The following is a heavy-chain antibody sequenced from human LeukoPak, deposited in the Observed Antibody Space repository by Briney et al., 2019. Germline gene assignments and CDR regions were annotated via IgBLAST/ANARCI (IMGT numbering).Heavy chain of an antibody. V-gene: IGHV1-24*01. D-gene: IGHD3-22*01. Sequence: ASVKVSCKVSGYTLTELSMHWVRQAPGKGLEWMGGFDPEDGETIYAQKFQGRVTMTEDTSTDTAYMELSSQRSEDTAVYYCATVDYYDSSGYPFDYWGQGTLVTVSS. CDR2: FDPEDGET. CDR1: GYTLTELS. J-gene: IGHJ4*02. CDR3: ATVDYYDSSGYPFDY.